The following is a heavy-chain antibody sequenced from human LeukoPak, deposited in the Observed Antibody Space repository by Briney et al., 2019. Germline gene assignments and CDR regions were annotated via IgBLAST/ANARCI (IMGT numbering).Heavy chain of an antibody. D-gene: IGHD6-13*01. V-gene: IGHV3-21*01. J-gene: IGHJ6*03. CDR2: ISSSSSYI. CDR3: ARDMESWYMDYYYMDG. Sequence: GGSLRLSCAASGFTFSSYSMNWVRQAPGKGLEWVSSISSSSSYIYYADSVKGRFTISRDNAKNSLYLQMNSLRAEDTAVYYCARDMESWYMDYYYMDGGGKGTTVTISS. CDR1: GFTFSSYS.